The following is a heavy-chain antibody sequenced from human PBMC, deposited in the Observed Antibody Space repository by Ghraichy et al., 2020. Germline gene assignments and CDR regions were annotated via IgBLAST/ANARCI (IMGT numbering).Heavy chain of an antibody. D-gene: IGHD1-7*01. V-gene: IGHV5-51*01. CDR1: EDSFKTHW. CDR3: ARVHWNYADY. CDR2: IFPGDSET. Sequence: GESLNISCKGSEDSFKTHWIGWVRQMPGKGLEWMGIIFPGDSETRYSPSFQGQVTISADTFITTAYLHWTSLKASDTAIYYCARVHWNYADYWGQGTLVTVSS. J-gene: IGHJ4*02.